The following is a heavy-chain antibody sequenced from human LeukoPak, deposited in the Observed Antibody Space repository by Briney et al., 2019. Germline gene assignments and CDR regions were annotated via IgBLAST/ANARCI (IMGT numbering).Heavy chain of an antibody. CDR2: INHSGST. CDR3: ARPGALRYLDY. D-gene: IGHD5-12*01. V-gene: IGHV4-34*01. J-gene: IGHJ4*02. CDR1: GGSFSGYY. Sequence: SETLSLTCAVYGGSFSGYYWSWIRQPPGKGLEWIGEINHSGSTNYNPSLKSRVTISVDTSKSQFSLKLSSVTAADTAVYYCARPGALRYLDYWGQGTLVTVSS.